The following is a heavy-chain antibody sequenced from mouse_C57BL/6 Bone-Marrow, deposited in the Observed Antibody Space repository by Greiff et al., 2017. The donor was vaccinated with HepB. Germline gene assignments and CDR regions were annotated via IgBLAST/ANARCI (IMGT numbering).Heavy chain of an antibody. CDR1: GYSITNGNHW. V-gene: IGHV3-4*01. J-gene: IGHJ1*03. Sequence: EVKLMESGPALVKPSQTVSLTCTVTGYSITNGNHWWNWIRQVSGSKLEWIGYISSSGNTDRNPSLKSRISITRYTSKNQLFLQLNSVTTEDITTYYCAREGSYGYFDVWGTGTTVTVSS. CDR3: AREGSYGYFDV. CDR2: ISSSGNT. D-gene: IGHD1-1*01.